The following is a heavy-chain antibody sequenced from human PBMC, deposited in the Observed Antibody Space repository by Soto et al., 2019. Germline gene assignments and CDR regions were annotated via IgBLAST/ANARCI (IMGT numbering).Heavy chain of an antibody. V-gene: IGHV3-74*01. J-gene: IGHJ4*02. D-gene: IGHD3-9*01. CDR3: ASIKVLRYFDWSVDY. CDR2: INSDGSST. Sequence: GGSLRLSCAASGFTFSSYWMHSVRQAPGKGLVWVSRINSDGSSTSYADSVKGRFTISRDNAKNTLYLQMNSLRAEDTAVYYCASIKVLRYFDWSVDYWGQGT. CDR1: GFTFSSYW.